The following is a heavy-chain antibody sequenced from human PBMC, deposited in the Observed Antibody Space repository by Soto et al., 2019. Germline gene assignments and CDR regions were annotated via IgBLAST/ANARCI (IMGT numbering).Heavy chain of an antibody. CDR1: GFTFSSYG. D-gene: IGHD6-13*01. V-gene: IGHV3-30*18. J-gene: IGHJ4*02. CDR3: AKRQGIGAAAKNFDF. CDR2: ISYDGSNK. Sequence: QSGGSLRLSCAASGFTFSSYGMHWVRQAPGKGLEWVAVISYDGSNKYYADSVKGRFTISRDNSKNTLYLQMNSLRAEDTAVYFCAKRQGIGAAAKNFDFWGQGARVTVSS.